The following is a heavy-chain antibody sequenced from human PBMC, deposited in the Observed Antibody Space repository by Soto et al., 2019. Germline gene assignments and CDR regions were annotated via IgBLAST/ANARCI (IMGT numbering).Heavy chain of an antibody. J-gene: IGHJ4*02. D-gene: IGHD6-13*01. CDR1: GGSISSSGYS. V-gene: IGHV4-30-2*01. Sequence: QLPLQESGSGLVKPSQTLSLTCAVSGGSISSSGYSWSWIRQPPGKGLEWIGYIYHSGSTYYNPSLKSRVTISVDRSKNQFSLKLSSVTAADTAVYYCAGGQQLVRNYWGQGTLVTVSS. CDR2: IYHSGST. CDR3: AGGQQLVRNY.